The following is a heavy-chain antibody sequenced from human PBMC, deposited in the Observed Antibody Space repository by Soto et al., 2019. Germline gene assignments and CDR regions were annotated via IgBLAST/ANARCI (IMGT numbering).Heavy chain of an antibody. J-gene: IGHJ4*02. CDR2: IYYSGST. CDR1: GGSISSGGYY. CDR3: ARTPHL. V-gene: IGHV4-31*03. Sequence: QVQLQESGPGLVKPSQTLSLTCTVSGGSISSGGYYWSWIRQHPGKGLEWIGYIYYSGSTYYNPFLNLRFTLPVDPSTNQFSLKLSSVTAADTAVSYCARTPHLWGPGTLVTVSS.